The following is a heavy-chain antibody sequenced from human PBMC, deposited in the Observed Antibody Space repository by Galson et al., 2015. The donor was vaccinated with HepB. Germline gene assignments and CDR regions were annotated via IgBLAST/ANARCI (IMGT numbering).Heavy chain of an antibody. D-gene: IGHD3-22*01. CDR1: GGSFSGYY. V-gene: IGHV4-34*01. Sequence: SETLSLTCAVYGGSFSGYYWSWIRQPPGKGLEWIGEINHSGSTNYNPSLKSRVTISVDTSKNQFSLKLSSVTAADTAVYYCARDDYDSSGRRIDYWGQGTLVTVSS. J-gene: IGHJ4*02. CDR2: INHSGST. CDR3: ARDDYDSSGRRIDY.